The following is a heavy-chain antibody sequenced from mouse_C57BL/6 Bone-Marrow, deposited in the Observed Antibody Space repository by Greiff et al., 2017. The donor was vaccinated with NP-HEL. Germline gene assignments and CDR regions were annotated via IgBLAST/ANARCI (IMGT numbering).Heavy chain of an antibody. CDR3: ARPPIYDGYYAGFAY. Sequence: VQLQQSGAELMKPGASVKLSCKATGYTFTGYWIEWVKQRPGHGLEWIGEILPGSGSTNYIEKFKGKATFTADTSSNTAYMQLSSLTTEDSAIYYCARPPIYDGYYAGFAYWGQGTLVTVSA. V-gene: IGHV1-9*01. CDR2: ILPGSGST. D-gene: IGHD2-3*01. J-gene: IGHJ3*01. CDR1: GYTFTGYW.